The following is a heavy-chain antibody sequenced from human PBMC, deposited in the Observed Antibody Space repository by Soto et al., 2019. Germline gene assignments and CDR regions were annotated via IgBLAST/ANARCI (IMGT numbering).Heavy chain of an antibody. Sequence: PGGSLRLSCAASGFTFSSYAMSWVRQAPGKGLEWVSAISGSGGSTYYADSVKGRFTISRDNSKNTLYLQMNSLRAEDTAVYYCARDLYSSSTSFYYYYGMDVWGQGTTVTVSS. CDR3: ARDLYSSSTSFYYYYGMDV. V-gene: IGHV3-23*01. CDR2: ISGSGGST. D-gene: IGHD2-2*01. CDR1: GFTFSSYA. J-gene: IGHJ6*02.